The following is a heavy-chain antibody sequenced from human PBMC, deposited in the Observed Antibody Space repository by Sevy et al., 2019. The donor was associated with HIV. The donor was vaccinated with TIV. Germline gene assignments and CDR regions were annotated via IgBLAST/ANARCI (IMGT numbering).Heavy chain of an antibody. Sequence: GGSLRLSCVASGFTFTYAWMSWVRQAPGKGLEWVGRIKSKADGGTTDHATPVKGKFTISRDDSKNTLYLQMNSLKTDDTAVYYCTTDPIIVLLVTDGMDVWGQGTTVTVSS. CDR1: GFTFTYAW. V-gene: IGHV3-15*01. CDR2: IKSKADGGTT. CDR3: TTDPIIVLLVTDGMDV. J-gene: IGHJ6*02. D-gene: IGHD2-8*02.